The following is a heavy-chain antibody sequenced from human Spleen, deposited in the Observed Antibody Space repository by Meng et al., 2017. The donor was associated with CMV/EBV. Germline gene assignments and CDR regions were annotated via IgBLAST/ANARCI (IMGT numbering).Heavy chain of an antibody. D-gene: IGHD7-27*01. CDR3: ARQGLGTYIDY. V-gene: IGHV1-69*04. J-gene: IGHJ4*02. Sequence: SCQASGGSCSSYAITWVRQAPGQGLEWLGRIVPTIGATNYAQKFQGRVTLTADTSTITAFMELSSLRSEDTAVYYCARQGLGTYIDYWGQGALVTVSS. CDR1: GGSCSSYA. CDR2: IVPTIGAT.